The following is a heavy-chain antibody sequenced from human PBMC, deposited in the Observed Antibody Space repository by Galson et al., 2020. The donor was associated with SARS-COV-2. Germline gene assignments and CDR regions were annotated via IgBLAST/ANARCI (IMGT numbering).Heavy chain of an antibody. J-gene: IGHJ4*02. Sequence: GGPLRLSCAASGFTFDDYAMHWVRQAPGKGLEWVSGISWNSGSIGYADSVKGRFTISRDNAKNSLYLQMNSLRAEDTALYYCAKVAMVDAPGDYWGQGTLVTVSS. CDR1: GFTFDDYA. V-gene: IGHV3-9*01. CDR2: ISWNSGSI. CDR3: AKVAMVDAPGDY. D-gene: IGHD5-18*01.